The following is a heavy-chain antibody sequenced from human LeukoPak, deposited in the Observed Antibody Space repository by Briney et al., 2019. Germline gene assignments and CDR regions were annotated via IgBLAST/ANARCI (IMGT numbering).Heavy chain of an antibody. CDR3: TTHYYDSSGYHYGAFDY. CDR2: VRSRANSYAT. J-gene: IGHJ4*02. D-gene: IGHD3-22*01. CDR1: GFTFSGSA. Sequence: PGGSLKLSCAASGFTFSGSAMHWVRQASGKGLEGVGRVRSRANSYATTYAASVKGRFRISRDDSKNTAFLEMNSLKTEDTAVYYCTTHYYDSSGYHYGAFDYWGQGTLVTVSS. V-gene: IGHV3-73*01.